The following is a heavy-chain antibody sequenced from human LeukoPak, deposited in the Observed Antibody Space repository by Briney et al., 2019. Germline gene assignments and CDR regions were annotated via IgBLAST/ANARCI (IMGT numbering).Heavy chain of an antibody. Sequence: GGSLRLSCAASGFTFSDHYMDWVRQAPGKRLEWVGHIRHRAHSYTTFYAASVKGRFTISRDDSKNSLYLQMNSLQTEDTAVYYCADLGDTLWGQGTLVTVSS. CDR1: GFTFSDHY. CDR3: ADLGDTL. CDR2: IRHRAHSYTT. V-gene: IGHV3-72*01. J-gene: IGHJ4*02. D-gene: IGHD1-26*01.